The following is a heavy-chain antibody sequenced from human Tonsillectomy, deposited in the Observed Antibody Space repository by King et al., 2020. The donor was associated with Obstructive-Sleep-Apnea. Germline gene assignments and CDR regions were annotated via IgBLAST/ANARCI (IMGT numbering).Heavy chain of an antibody. CDR2: IYYSGST. Sequence: LQLQESGPGLVKPSETLSLTCTVSGGSISSSSYYWGWIRQPPGKGLEWIGSIYYSGSTYYNPSLKSRVTISVDTSKNQFSLKLSSVTAADTAVYYGAGEGPVKHDAFDIWGQGTMVTVSS. CDR3: AGEGPVKHDAFDI. D-gene: IGHD1-14*01. CDR1: GGSISSSSYY. V-gene: IGHV4-39*07. J-gene: IGHJ3*02.